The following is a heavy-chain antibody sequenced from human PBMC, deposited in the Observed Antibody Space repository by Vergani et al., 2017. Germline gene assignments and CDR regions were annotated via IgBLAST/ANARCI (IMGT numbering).Heavy chain of an antibody. CDR3: ARAATGYCSSTSCYRVGAFDI. CDR2: IYHSGST. D-gene: IGHD2-2*01. J-gene: IGHJ3*02. V-gene: IGHV4-30-2*01. Sequence: QLQLQESGSGLVKPSQTLSLTCAVSGGSISSGGYSWSWIRQPPGKGLEWIGYIYHSGSTYSNPSLKSRVTISVDRSKNQFSLKLSSVTAADTAVYYCARAATGYCSSTSCYRVGAFDIWGQGTMVIVSS. CDR1: GGSISSGGYS.